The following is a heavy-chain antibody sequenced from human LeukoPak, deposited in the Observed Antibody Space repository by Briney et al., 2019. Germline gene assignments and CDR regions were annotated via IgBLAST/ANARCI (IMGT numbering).Heavy chain of an antibody. Sequence: PGGSLRLSCAVSGFTFSSYWMTWVRQAPGKGLEWVANIKHDGTKDYYLDSVKGRFTISRDNAKNSVYLQMNSLRAEDTAVYYCARGQFVSGSTYEAFDYWGQGTLVTVSS. J-gene: IGHJ4*02. V-gene: IGHV3-7*01. CDR3: ARGQFVSGSTYEAFDY. D-gene: IGHD1-7*01. CDR2: IKHDGTKD. CDR1: GFTFSSYW.